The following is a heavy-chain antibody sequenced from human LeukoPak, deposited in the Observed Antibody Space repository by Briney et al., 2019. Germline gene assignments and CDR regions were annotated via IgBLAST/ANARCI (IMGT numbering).Heavy chain of an antibody. D-gene: IGHD1-26*01. CDR3: ARDPYSGSYGNYYYYFMDV. V-gene: IGHV3-21*01. CDR2: ITSGSSYI. Sequence: GGSLRLSCAASGFTFSSYNMNWVRQAPGKGLEWVSSITSGSSYIYYADSVKGRFTISRDNAKNSLYLQMNSLRAEDTAVYYCARDPYSGSYGNYYYYFMDVWGKGTTVT. CDR1: GFTFSSYN. J-gene: IGHJ6*03.